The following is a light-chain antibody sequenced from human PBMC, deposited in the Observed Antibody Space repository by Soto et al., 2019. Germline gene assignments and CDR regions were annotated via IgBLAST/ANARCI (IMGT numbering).Light chain of an antibody. CDR1: SSDVGVYDY. CDR3: CSYAGSYTGV. Sequence: QSVLTQPRSVSGSPGQSVTISCTGTSSDVGVYDYVSWYQQHPGKAPKLMIYDVRKRPSGVPDRFSGSKSGNTASLTISGLQAEDEADYYCCSYAGSYTGVFGGGTKLTVL. CDR2: DVR. J-gene: IGLJ3*02. V-gene: IGLV2-11*01.